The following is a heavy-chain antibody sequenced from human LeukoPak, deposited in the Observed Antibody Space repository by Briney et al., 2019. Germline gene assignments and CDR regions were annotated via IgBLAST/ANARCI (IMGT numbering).Heavy chain of an antibody. D-gene: IGHD6-13*01. CDR2: INPNSGGT. Sequence: ASVKVSCKASGYIFTGYYMHWVRQAPGQGLEWMGWINPNSGGTNYAQSFQGRVTMTRDTSISRAYMEVSRLRSDDTAVYYCARGSRWYYYGMDVWGQGTTVTVSS. V-gene: IGHV1-2*02. CDR1: GYIFTGYY. J-gene: IGHJ6*02. CDR3: ARGSRWYYYGMDV.